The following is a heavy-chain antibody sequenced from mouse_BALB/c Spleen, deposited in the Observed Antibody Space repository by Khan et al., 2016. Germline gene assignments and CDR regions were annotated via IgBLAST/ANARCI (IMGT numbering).Heavy chain of an antibody. CDR1: GYTFTDYY. Sequence: VQLQESGAELARPGASVKLSCTASGYTFTDYYINWVKQRTGQGLEWIGEIYTGSGNTYYNEKFKGKATLTADKSSSKAYMQLSSLTSEDSAVYFCARSVYYGSYFDYWGQGTTLTVSS. D-gene: IGHD2-2*01. CDR2: IYTGSGNT. J-gene: IGHJ2*01. CDR3: ARSVYYGSYFDY. V-gene: IGHV1-77*01.